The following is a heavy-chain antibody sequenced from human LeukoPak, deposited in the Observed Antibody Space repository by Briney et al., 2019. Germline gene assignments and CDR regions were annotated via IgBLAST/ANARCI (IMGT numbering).Heavy chain of an antibody. D-gene: IGHD3-3*01. CDR2: INHSGST. V-gene: IGHV4-34*01. Sequence: SETLSLTCAVYGGSFSGYYWSWLRQPPGKGLEWIGEINHSGSTNYNPSLKSRVTISVDTSKNQFSLKLSSVTAADTAVYYCARSGGVTIFGVVWYFDYWGQGTLVTVSS. CDR1: GGSFSGYY. CDR3: ARSGGVTIFGVVWYFDY. J-gene: IGHJ4*02.